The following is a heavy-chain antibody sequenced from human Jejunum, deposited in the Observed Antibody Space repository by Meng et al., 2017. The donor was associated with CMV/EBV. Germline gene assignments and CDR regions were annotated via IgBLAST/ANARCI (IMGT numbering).Heavy chain of an antibody. J-gene: IGHJ5*02. D-gene: IGHD2/OR15-2a*01. CDR2: SGHNGKP. V-gene: IGHV4-39*06. Sequence: YCRGGVRQPPGKGLEEIGSSGHNGKPFHNPSLERRVTMSVGTSTNQFALRLKSVTAADTAIYYCVRDELTRISPAGLEYFRIDPWGQGTRVTVSS. CDR3: VRDELTRISPAGLEYFRIDP. CDR1: YC.